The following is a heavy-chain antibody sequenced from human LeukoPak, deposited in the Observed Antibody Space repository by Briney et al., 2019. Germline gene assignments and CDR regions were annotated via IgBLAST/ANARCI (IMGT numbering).Heavy chain of an antibody. CDR1: DGSINSNHYY. V-gene: IGHV4-39*01. Sequence: PSETLSLTCTVSDGSINSNHYYWGWIRQPPGKGLEWIGSIHYSGSTYYYLSLKSRVTISVDTSKNQFSLRLSSVTAADTAVYYCARSLPWFGDLGFFDNWGQGTLVGVSS. CDR3: ARSLPWFGDLGFFDN. CDR2: IHYSGST. J-gene: IGHJ4*02. D-gene: IGHD3-10*01.